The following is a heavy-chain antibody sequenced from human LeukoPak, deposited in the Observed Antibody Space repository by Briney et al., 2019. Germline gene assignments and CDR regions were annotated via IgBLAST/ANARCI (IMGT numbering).Heavy chain of an antibody. CDR1: GGSISSYY. Sequence: PSETLSLTCTVSGGSISSYYWSWIRQSPGKGLEWIGYIYYSGSTNYNPSLKSRVTISLDTSKNQFSLNLRSVTAADTAVYYCARNKGWNSSGWYGFDYWGQGTLVTVSS. J-gene: IGHJ4*02. CDR2: IYYSGST. V-gene: IGHV4-59*01. D-gene: IGHD6-19*01. CDR3: ARNKGWNSSGWYGFDY.